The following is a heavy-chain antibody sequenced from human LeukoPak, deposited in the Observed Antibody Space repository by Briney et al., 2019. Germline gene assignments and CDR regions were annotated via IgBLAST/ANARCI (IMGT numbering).Heavy chain of an antibody. J-gene: IGHJ6*02. CDR1: GGSFSGYY. CDR3: ASTPLLLWFGELFNYYYYGMDV. CDR2: INHSGST. D-gene: IGHD3-10*01. Sequence: SETLSLTCAVYGGSFSGYYWSWIRQPPGKGLEWIGEINHSGSTNYNPSLKSRVTISVDTSKNQFSLKLSSVTAADTAVYYCASTPLLLWFGELFNYYYYGMDVWGQGTMVTVSS. V-gene: IGHV4-34*01.